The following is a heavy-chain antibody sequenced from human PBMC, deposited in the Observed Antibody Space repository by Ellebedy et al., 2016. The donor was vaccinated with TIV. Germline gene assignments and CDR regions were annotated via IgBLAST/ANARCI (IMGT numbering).Heavy chain of an antibody. CDR3: ARGGLPRD. CDR2: IYYSGST. CDR1: GGSFSGYY. V-gene: IGHV4-34*01. J-gene: IGHJ1*01. Sequence: GSLRLSXAVYGGSFSGYYWGWIRQPPGKGLEWIGSIYYSGSTYYNPSLKSRVTMSPDTSQNQFSLKLTSVTAADTAIYYCARGGLPRDWGQGTLVTISS.